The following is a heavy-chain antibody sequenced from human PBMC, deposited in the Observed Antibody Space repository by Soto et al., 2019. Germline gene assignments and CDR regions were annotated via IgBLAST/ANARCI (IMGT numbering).Heavy chain of an antibody. CDR1: GGSISSGGYY. CDR3: ARGSSIAGLYYGMDV. CDR2: NYYSGIT. J-gene: IGHJ6*02. V-gene: IGHV4-31*03. Sequence: QVQLQESGPGLVKPSQTLSLTCTVSGGSISSGGYYWTWIRQHPGKGLEWIGYNYYSGITYYNPSLKSRVPTSLDTSKNQFSLKLSSVTAADTAVYYCARGSSIAGLYYGMDVWGQGTTVTVSS. D-gene: IGHD6-6*01.